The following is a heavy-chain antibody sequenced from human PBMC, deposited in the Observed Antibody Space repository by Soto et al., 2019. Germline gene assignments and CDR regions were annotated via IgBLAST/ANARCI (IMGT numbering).Heavy chain of an antibody. CDR1: GFTFSTYW. CDR3: ARGAFHNYYVDY. D-gene: IGHD3-16*01. CDR2: IKGDESTT. V-gene: IGHV3-74*01. Sequence: EVQLVESGGDSVQPGGSLRLSCAASGFTFSTYWMHWVRQAPGEGLLWVSRIKGDESTTSSADSVKGRFTISIDNAKNTVYLHMNSLRADDTAVYYCARGAFHNYYVDYWGQGTLVTVSS. J-gene: IGHJ4*02.